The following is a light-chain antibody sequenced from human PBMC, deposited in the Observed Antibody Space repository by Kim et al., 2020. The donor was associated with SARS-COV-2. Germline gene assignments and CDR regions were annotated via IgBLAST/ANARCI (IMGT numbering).Light chain of an antibody. V-gene: IGLV2-14*03. J-gene: IGLJ2*01. CDR2: DVT. Sequence: QSALTQPASVSGSPGQSSTISCTGTNSDVGAYNYVSWYQQQTGKAPKLIIYDVTERPSGVSYRFSGSKSGNTASLTISGLQTEDEADYFCSSYTTTIPFVIFGGGTQLTVL. CDR3: SSYTTTIPFVI. CDR1: NSDVGAYNY.